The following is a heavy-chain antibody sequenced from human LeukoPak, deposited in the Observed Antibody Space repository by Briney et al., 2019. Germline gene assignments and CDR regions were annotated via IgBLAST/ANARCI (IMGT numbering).Heavy chain of an antibody. J-gene: IGHJ4*02. D-gene: IGHD2-15*01. CDR2: INPNSGGT. CDR1: GYTFTGYY. Sequence: ASVKVSCKASGYTFTGYYMHWVRQAPGQGLEWMGRINPNSGGTNYAQKFQGRVTMTRDTSINTAYMELSRLRSDDTAVYYCASIGYCSGGSCYRGRGPDDYWGQGTLVTVSS. V-gene: IGHV1-2*06. CDR3: ASIGYCSGGSCYRGRGPDDY.